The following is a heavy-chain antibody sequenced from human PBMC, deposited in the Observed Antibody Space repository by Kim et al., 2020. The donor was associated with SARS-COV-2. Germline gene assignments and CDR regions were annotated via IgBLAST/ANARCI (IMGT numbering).Heavy chain of an antibody. Sequence: SETLSLTCAVYGGSFSGYYWSWIRQPPGKGLEWIGEINHSGSTNYNPSLKSRVTISVDTSKNQFSLKLSSVTAADTAVYYCARGSGYYYDSSGYYYSYWGQGTLVTVSS. J-gene: IGHJ4*02. D-gene: IGHD3-22*01. V-gene: IGHV4-34*01. CDR3: ARGSGYYYDSSGYYYSY. CDR2: INHSGST. CDR1: GGSFSGYY.